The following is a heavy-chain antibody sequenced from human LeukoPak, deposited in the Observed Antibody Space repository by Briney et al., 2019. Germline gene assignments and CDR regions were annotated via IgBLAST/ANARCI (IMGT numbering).Heavy chain of an antibody. CDR3: ARTRTYYDILTGYFDY. V-gene: IGHV3-30*03. Sequence: GGSLRLSCAASGFSFSYYAMHWVRQVPGRGLEWVAVVSSDGNGKYYVDSVNGRFTISRDNAKNSLYLQMNSLRAEDTAVYYCARTRTYYDILTGYFDYWGQGTLVTVSS. J-gene: IGHJ4*02. CDR1: GFSFSYYA. D-gene: IGHD3-9*01. CDR2: VSSDGNGK.